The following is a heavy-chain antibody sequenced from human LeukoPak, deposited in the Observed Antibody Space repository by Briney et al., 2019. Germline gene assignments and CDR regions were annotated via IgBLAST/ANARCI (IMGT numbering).Heavy chain of an antibody. J-gene: IGHJ6*03. CDR3: ARDQGQYGGSYYGYYYYMDV. D-gene: IGHD1-26*01. CDR1: GYTFTSYY. V-gene: IGHV1-46*01. Sequence: ASVKVSCKASGYTFTSYYMHWVRQAPGQGLEWMGIINPSGGSTSYAQKFQGRVTVTRDTSISTAYMELSRLRSDDTAVYYCARDQGQYGGSYYGYYYYMDVWGKGTTVTVSS. CDR2: INPSGGST.